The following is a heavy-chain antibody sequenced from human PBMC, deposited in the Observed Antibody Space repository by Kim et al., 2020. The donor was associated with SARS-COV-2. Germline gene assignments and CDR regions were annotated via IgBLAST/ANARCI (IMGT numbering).Heavy chain of an antibody. Sequence: SETLSLTCTVSGGSISSSSYYWGWIRQPPGKGLEWIGSIYYSGSTSYNPSLKSRVTISVDTSKNQFSLKLSSVTAADTAVYYCASPGVGGSGSYFGYWGQGTLVTVSS. V-gene: IGHV4-39*01. J-gene: IGHJ4*02. CDR3: ASPGVGGSGSYFGY. D-gene: IGHD3-10*01. CDR2: IYYSGST. CDR1: GGSISSSSYY.